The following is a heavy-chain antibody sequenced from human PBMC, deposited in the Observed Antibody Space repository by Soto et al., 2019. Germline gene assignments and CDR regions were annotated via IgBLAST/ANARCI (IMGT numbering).Heavy chain of an antibody. Sequence: QVQLVESGGGVVQPGRSLRLSCAASGFTFSSYGMHWGRQAPGKELEWVAVISYDGSNKYYADSVKGRFTISRDNSKNTLYLQMNSLRAEDTAVYYCAKERDIVVVVAPLDYWGQGTLVTVSS. D-gene: IGHD2-15*01. J-gene: IGHJ4*02. CDR2: ISYDGSNK. V-gene: IGHV3-30*18. CDR3: AKERDIVVVVAPLDY. CDR1: GFTFSSYG.